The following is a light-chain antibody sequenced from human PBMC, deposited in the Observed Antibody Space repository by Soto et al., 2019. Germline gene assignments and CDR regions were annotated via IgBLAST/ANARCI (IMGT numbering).Light chain of an antibody. Sequence: DIVLTQSPGTLSLSPGERATLSCRASQSVSSSYLAWYQQKPGQAPRLLIYGSSFRATGSPDRFSGSGSGADYTLTISRLEPDDFAVYYCQQYGSSPLTHGGGTKVEIK. J-gene: IGKJ4*01. CDR1: QSVSSSY. CDR3: QQYGSSPLT. V-gene: IGKV3-20*01. CDR2: GSS.